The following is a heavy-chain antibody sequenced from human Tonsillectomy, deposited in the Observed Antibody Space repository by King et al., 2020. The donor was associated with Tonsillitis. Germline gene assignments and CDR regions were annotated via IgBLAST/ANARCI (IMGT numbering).Heavy chain of an antibody. J-gene: IGHJ4*02. Sequence: VQLVESGGGVVQPGGSLRLSCAASGFTFSSYGMHWVRQAPGKGLEWVAFIRYDGSNKYYADSVKGRFTISRDNSKNTLYLQMNSLRAEDTAVYYCAKSLVPAAMSRTYYFDYWGQGTLVPGSA. CDR1: GFTFSSYG. V-gene: IGHV3-30*02. CDR3: AKSLVPAAMSRTYYFDY. CDR2: IRYDGSNK. D-gene: IGHD2-2*01.